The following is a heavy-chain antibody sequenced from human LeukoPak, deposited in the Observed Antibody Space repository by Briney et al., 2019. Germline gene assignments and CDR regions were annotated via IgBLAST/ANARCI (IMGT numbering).Heavy chain of an antibody. V-gene: IGHV3-48*03. CDR1: GFTFSSYE. Sequence: GGSLRLSYAASGFTFSSYEMNWVRQAPGKGLEWVSYISSSGSTIYYADSVKGRFTISRDNAKNSLYLQMNSLRAEDTAVYYCAREIAEQWLVLHDAFDIWGQGTMVTVSS. D-gene: IGHD6-19*01. CDR3: AREIAEQWLVLHDAFDI. CDR2: ISSSGSTI. J-gene: IGHJ3*02.